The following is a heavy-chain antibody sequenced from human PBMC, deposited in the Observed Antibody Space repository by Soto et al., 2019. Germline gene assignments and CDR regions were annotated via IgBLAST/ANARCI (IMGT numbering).Heavy chain of an antibody. CDR1: GFTFSSYA. CDR2: ISGSGGST. D-gene: IGHD2-21*02. J-gene: IGHJ6*02. CDR3: AIFVVTEGPVYSMDV. Sequence: EVQLLESGGGLVQPGGSLRLSCAASGFTFSSYAMSWVRQAPGKGLEWVSAISGSGGSTYYADSVKGRFTISRDNAKNSLYLQMNSLRAEDTALYYCAIFVVTEGPVYSMDVWGQGTSVTVSS. V-gene: IGHV3-23*01.